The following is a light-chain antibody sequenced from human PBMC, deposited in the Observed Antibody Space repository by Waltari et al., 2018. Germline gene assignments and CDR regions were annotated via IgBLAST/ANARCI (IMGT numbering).Light chain of an antibody. CDR3: SSFTSSSTWV. CDR2: DVN. Sequence: QSALTQPASVSGSPGQAITISCTGTSSDVGGYNYGSWYQQHPGKAPKLMIYDVNNRPSGVSNRFSGSKSGNTASLTISGLQAEDEADYYCSSFTSSSTWVFGGGTKLTVL. CDR1: SSDVGGYNY. V-gene: IGLV2-14*01. J-gene: IGLJ3*02.